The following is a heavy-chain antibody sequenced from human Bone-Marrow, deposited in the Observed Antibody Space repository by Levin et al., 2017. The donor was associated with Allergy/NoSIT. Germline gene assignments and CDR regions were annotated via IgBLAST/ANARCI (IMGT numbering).Heavy chain of an antibody. CDR2: IYSKGDT. D-gene: IGHD3-10*01. J-gene: IGHJ4*02. V-gene: IGHV3-66*01. Sequence: GESLKISCAASGFTVSNHQMNWVRQAPGKGLEWVSLIYSKGDTKYADSVKGRFIISRDNSKNTLYLQMNSLRVDDTAVYYCARDVFRIINDCWGQGTLVSVSS. CDR1: GFTVSNHQ. CDR3: ARDVFRIINDC.